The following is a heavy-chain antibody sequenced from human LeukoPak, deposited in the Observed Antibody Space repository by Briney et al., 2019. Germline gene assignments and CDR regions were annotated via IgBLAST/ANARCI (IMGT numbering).Heavy chain of an antibody. J-gene: IGHJ3*01. CDR3: ARDIELLT. D-gene: IGHD3-10*01. V-gene: IGHV3-23*01. CDR2: ISFSGDNT. CDR1: GFTFKDSV. Sequence: PGGSMRLSCAASGFTFKDSVMSWVRQAPGKGLEWVSLISFSGDNTFYTDSVKGRFTISRDNAKDTLYLQMNILRAEDTAIYYFARDIELLTWGRGTMVSV.